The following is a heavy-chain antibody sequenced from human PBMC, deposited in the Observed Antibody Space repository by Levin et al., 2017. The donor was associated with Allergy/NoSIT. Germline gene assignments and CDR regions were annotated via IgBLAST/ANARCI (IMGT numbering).Heavy chain of an antibody. Sequence: PGGSLRLSCAAAGFTFSDHYMDWVRQAPGKGLEWVGRSRNKANSYTTEYAASVKGRFTISRDDSKNSLYLQMNSLKTEDTAVYYCARSTFGGPRYPFDYWGQGTLVAVSS. V-gene: IGHV3-72*01. CDR3: ARSTFGGPRYPFDY. J-gene: IGHJ4*02. D-gene: IGHD3-16*01. CDR1: GFTFSDHY. CDR2: SRNKANSYTT.